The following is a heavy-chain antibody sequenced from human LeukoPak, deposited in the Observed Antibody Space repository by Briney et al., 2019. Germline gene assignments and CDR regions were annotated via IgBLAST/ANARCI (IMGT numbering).Heavy chain of an antibody. V-gene: IGHV3-74*01. D-gene: IGHD2-2*01. CDR1: GFTFSNYW. CDR3: SRDRHCIGSTCYGL. J-gene: IGHJ4*02. CDR2: INSDGSST. Sequence: GGSLRLSCAASGFTFSNYWMHWVRQVPGKGLVWVSRINSDGSSTSYADSVKGRFTISRDNAKNTLYLQMNSLRAEDTAVYYCSRDRHCIGSTCYGLWGQGTRVTVSS.